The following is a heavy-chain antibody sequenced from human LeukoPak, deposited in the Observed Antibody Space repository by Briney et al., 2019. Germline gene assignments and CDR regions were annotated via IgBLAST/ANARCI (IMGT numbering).Heavy chain of an antibody. Sequence: SETLSLTCTVSGVSISSSYSYWGWIRQPPGMGLEWIGSIYYTGNTYYNASLKSQVSISIDTSKNQFSLKLASVTAADTAIYYCAKGAGGFSYYNWFDPWGQGTLVTVSS. J-gene: IGHJ5*02. D-gene: IGHD5-18*01. CDR2: IYYTGNT. V-gene: IGHV4-39*07. CDR1: GVSISSSYSY. CDR3: AKGAGGFSYYNWFDP.